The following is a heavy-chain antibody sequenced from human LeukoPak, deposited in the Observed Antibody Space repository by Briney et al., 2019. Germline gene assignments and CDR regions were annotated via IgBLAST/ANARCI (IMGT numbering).Heavy chain of an antibody. J-gene: IGHJ4*02. CDR2: IYPGDSDT. CDR3: ASNRFGEFEIDY. CDR1: GGTFSSYA. Sequence: KVSCKASGGTFSSYAISWVRQAPGQGLEWMGIIYPGDSDTRYSPSFQGQVTISADKSISTAYLQWSSLKASDTAMYYCASNRFGEFEIDYWGQGTLVTVSS. D-gene: IGHD3-10*01. V-gene: IGHV5-51*01.